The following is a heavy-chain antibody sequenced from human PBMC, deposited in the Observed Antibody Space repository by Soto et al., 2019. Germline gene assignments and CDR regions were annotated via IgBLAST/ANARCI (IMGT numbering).Heavy chain of an antibody. D-gene: IGHD1-26*01. CDR2: IIPIFGTA. Sequence: QVQLVQSGAEVKKPGSSVKVSCKASGGTFSSNAISWVRQAPGQGLEWMGGIIPIFGTADYAQNFQGRVTITADESTGTAYMELGSLRSEDTAAYYCARPLFPRGGGRVATYGMDVWGQGTTVTVSS. V-gene: IGHV1-69*01. CDR3: ARPLFPRGGGRVATYGMDV. J-gene: IGHJ6*02. CDR1: GGTFSSNA.